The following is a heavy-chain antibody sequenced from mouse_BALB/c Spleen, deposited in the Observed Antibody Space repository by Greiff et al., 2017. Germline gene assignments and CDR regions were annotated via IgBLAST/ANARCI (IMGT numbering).Heavy chain of an antibody. J-gene: IGHJ4*01. D-gene: IGHD1-1*01. V-gene: IGHV1-69*02. CDR3: ARRNYGSSYGYAMDY. CDR1: GYTFTSYW. Sequence: QVQLKESGAELVKPGASVKLSCKASGYTFTSYWMRWVKQRPGQGLEWIGEIDPSDSYTNYNQKFKGKATLTVDKSSSTAYMQLSSLTSEDSAVYYCARRNYGSSYGYAMDYWGQGTSVTVSS. CDR2: IDPSDSYT.